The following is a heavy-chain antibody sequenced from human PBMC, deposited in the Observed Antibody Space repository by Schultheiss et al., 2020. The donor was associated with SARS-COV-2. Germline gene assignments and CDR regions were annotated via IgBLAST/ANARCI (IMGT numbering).Heavy chain of an antibody. Sequence: GGSLRLSCAASGFTVSSNYMSWVRQAPGKGLEWVSVIYSGGSTYYADSVKGRFTISRDNSKNTLYLQMNSLRAEDTAVYYCARDPLFSYGDYVDAFDIWGQGTMVTVSS. CDR3: ARDPLFSYGDYVDAFDI. J-gene: IGHJ3*02. D-gene: IGHD4-17*01. V-gene: IGHV3-53*01. CDR1: GFTVSSNY. CDR2: IYSGGST.